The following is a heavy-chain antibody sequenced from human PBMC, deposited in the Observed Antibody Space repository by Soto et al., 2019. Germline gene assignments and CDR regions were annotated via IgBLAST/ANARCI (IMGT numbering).Heavy chain of an antibody. Sequence: GGSLRLSCAASGFTFSSYAMSWVRQAPGKGLEWVSAISGSGGSTYYADSVKGRFTISRDNSKNTLYLQMNSLRAEDTAIYYCGKRYCSGGSCYKEGYYFDYWGQGTQVTVSS. J-gene: IGHJ4*02. V-gene: IGHV3-23*01. CDR2: ISGSGGST. CDR1: GFTFSSYA. D-gene: IGHD2-15*01. CDR3: GKRYCSGGSCYKEGYYFDY.